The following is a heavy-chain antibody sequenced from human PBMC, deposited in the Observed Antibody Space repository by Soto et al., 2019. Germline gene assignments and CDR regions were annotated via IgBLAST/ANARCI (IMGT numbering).Heavy chain of an antibody. Sequence: QLQLQESGPGLVKPSETLSLTCTVSAGSISRSHYYWGWIRQPPGKGMEWIGNIYYSGSTYYNASLKSRFTISINTSKNQFSLRLTSVTAADTAVYYCARPPVAGRGGAFDIWGQGTMVTVSS. CDR1: AGSISRSHYY. V-gene: IGHV4-39*01. D-gene: IGHD2-15*01. J-gene: IGHJ3*02. CDR2: IYYSGST. CDR3: ARPPVAGRGGAFDI.